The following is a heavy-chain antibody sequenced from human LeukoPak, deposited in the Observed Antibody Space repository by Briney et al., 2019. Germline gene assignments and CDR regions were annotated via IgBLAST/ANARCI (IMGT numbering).Heavy chain of an antibody. D-gene: IGHD1-1*01. CDR2: INPNSGGT. CDR1: GYTFTGYY. Sequence: ASVKVSCKASGYTFTGYYMHWVRQAPGQGLEWMGWINPNSGGTNYAQKLQGRVTMTRDTSISTAYMELSSLRSEDTAVYYCARAHRQLERLGRYYFDYWGQGTLVTVSS. V-gene: IGHV1-2*02. J-gene: IGHJ4*02. CDR3: ARAHRQLERLGRYYFDY.